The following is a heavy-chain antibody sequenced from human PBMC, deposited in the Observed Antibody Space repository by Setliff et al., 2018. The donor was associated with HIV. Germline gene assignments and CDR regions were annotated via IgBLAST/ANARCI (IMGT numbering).Heavy chain of an antibody. CDR1: GYTFSGYY. CDR2: FNPNSGGT. J-gene: IGHJ6*03. CDR3: ARGDIIAVPAAIDMDV. D-gene: IGHD2-2*01. Sequence: GASVKVSCKASGYTFSGYYMHWVRQAPGQGLEWMGWFNPNSGGTNYAQKFQGRVTMTRDTSISTAYMELSRLRSDDTAVYYCARGDIIAVPAAIDMDVWGKGTTVTVS. V-gene: IGHV1-2*02.